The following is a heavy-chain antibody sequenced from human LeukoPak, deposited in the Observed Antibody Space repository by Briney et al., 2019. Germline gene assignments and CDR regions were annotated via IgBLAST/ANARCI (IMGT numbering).Heavy chain of an antibody. J-gene: IGHJ5*02. V-gene: IGHV1-8*01. D-gene: IGHD6-19*01. CDR2: MNPNSGNT. CDR3: ARGRGSGHKENWFDP. Sequence: GASVKVSCEASGYAFTTYDINWVRQATGQGPEWIGWMNPNSGNTGYTQNFQGRVTMTRNTSISTAYMELSSLKSGDTAVYYCARGRGSGHKENWFDPWGLGTLVTVSS. CDR1: GYAFTTYD.